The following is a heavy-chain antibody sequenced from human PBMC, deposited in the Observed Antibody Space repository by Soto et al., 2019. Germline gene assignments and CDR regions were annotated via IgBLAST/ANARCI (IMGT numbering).Heavy chain of an antibody. J-gene: IGHJ6*02. CDR1: GDSLGNYD. CDR2: VSSSGNT. V-gene: IGHV4-4*07. Sequence: SETLSLTSTVSGDSLGNYDWFWIRQTVGKGLEWIGRVSSSGNTNANPTLNSRATMSIDTSKNQFSLRLRSVTAADTAVYYCARADYEILTGSYAMDVWGQGTTVTVSS. D-gene: IGHD3-9*01. CDR3: ARADYEILTGSYAMDV.